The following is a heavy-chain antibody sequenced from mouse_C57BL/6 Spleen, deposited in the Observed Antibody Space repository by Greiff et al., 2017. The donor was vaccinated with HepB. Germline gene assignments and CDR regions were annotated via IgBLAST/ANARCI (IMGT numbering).Heavy chain of an antibody. V-gene: IGHV1-20*01. Sequence: EVNVVESGPELVKPGDSVKISCKASGYSFTGYFMNWVMQSHGKSLEWIGRINPYNGDTFYNQKFKGKATLTVDKSSSTAHMELRSLTSEDSAVYYCARAHNYYGSGSYFDVWGTGTTVTVSS. D-gene: IGHD1-1*01. J-gene: IGHJ1*03. CDR1: GYSFTGYF. CDR3: ARAHNYYGSGSYFDV. CDR2: INPYNGDT.